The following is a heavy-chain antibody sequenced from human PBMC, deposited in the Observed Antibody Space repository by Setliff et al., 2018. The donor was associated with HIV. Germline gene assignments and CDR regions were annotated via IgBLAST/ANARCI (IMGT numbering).Heavy chain of an antibody. J-gene: IGHJ4*02. Sequence: PSETLSLTCTVSGGSISSGSYYWSWIRQPAGKGLEWIGRIYTSGSTNYNPSLKSRVTISVDTSKSRFSLKLSSVTAADTAVYYCARRIYGNNPYFDYWSQGTLVTVSS. CDR3: ARRIYGNNPYFDY. CDR2: IYTSGST. CDR1: GGSISSGSYY. V-gene: IGHV4-61*02. D-gene: IGHD4-17*01.